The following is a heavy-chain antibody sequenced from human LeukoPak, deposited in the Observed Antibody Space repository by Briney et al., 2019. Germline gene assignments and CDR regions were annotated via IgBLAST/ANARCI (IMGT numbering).Heavy chain of an antibody. D-gene: IGHD6-13*01. CDR2: IYPGDSDT. Sequence: GESLKISCKGSGYSFTSYWIGWVRQMPGKGLEWMGIIYPGDSDTRYSPSFQGQVTISADKSINTAYLQWSSLKASDTATYYCARLVAAAGYNWFDPWGQGTLVTVSS. V-gene: IGHV5-51*01. J-gene: IGHJ5*02. CDR3: ARLVAAAGYNWFDP. CDR1: GYSFTSYW.